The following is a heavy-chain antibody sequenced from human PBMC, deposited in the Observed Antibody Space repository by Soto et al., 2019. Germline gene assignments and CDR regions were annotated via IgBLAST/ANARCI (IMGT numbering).Heavy chain of an antibody. CDR3: ARGGIAAAAPPDY. J-gene: IGHJ4*02. CDR1: GGSISSYY. D-gene: IGHD6-13*01. V-gene: IGHV4-59*12. Sequence: PSETLSLTCTVSGGSISSYYWSWIRQPPGKGLEWIGYIYYTGSSNYNPSLKSRVTISVDTSKNQFSLKLSSVTAADTAVYYCARGGIAAAAPPDYWGQGTLVTVSS. CDR2: IYYTGSS.